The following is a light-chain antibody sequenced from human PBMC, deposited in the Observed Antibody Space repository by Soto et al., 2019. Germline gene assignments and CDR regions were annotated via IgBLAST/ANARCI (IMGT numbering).Light chain of an antibody. CDR3: SEFTSGTTRYV. CDR1: SSDVGAYNY. Sequence: QSVLTQPASVSGSPGQSITISCTGTSSDVGAYNYVSWYQQHPGKAPKLIISDVSYRPSGVSNRFSGSKSGNTASLTISGLQVEDEADYYCSEFTSGTTRYVFGTGTKLTVL. J-gene: IGLJ1*01. V-gene: IGLV2-14*03. CDR2: DVS.